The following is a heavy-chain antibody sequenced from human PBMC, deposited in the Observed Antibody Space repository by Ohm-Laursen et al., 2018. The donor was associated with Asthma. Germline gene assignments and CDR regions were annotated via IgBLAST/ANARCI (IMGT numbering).Heavy chain of an antibody. CDR3: AKDPAYSSSWSYYYYGMDV. J-gene: IGHJ6*02. D-gene: IGHD6-13*01. Sequence: SLRLSCAASGFTFRSYAMHWVRQAPGKGLEWVAVISYDGSNKYYADSVKGRFTISRDNSKNTLYLQMNSLRAEDTAVYYCAKDPAYSSSWSYYYYGMDVWGQGTTVTVSS. CDR2: ISYDGSNK. CDR1: GFTFRSYA. V-gene: IGHV3-30*04.